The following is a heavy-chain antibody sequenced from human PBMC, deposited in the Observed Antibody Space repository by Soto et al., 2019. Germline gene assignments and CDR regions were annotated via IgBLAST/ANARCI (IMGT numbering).Heavy chain of an antibody. CDR3: ARVRQQLAPKTPDAAYFQH. CDR1: GGPISSGGYY. CDR2: IYYSGST. J-gene: IGHJ1*01. D-gene: IGHD6-13*01. V-gene: IGHV4-39*01. Sequence: PSETLSLTCTVSGGPISSGGYYWSWIRQPPGKGLEWIGSIYYSGSTYYNPSLKSRVTISVDASKNQFSLKLSSVTAADTAVYYCARVRQQLAPKTPDAAYFQHWGQGTLVTVSS.